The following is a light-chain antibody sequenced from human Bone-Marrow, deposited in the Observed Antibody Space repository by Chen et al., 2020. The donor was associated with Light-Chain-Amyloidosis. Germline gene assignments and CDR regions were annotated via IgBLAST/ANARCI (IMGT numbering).Light chain of an antibody. V-gene: IGLV3-1*01. CDR3: QAWDSTTAYVV. J-gene: IGLJ2*01. CDR2: KDD. CDR1: TLGDQY. Sequence: YEVTQPPSVSVSPGQTATITCSGDTLGDQYAWWYQQKPGQSPVLLIYKDDKRPSGIPERFSGFNSGNTATLAISRTQPADEADYYCQAWDSTTAYVVFGGGTKLTVL.